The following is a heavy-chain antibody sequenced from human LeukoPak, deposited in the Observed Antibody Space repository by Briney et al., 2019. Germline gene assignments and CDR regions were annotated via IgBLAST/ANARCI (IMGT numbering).Heavy chain of an antibody. CDR3: AKDRTIFGVDYYFDN. V-gene: IGHV3-7*01. Sequence: GGSLRLSCAASGFTFSSYWMSWVRQAPGKGLEWVANIKQDGSAKNYGDSVKGRFTISRDNSKNTLYLQMNSLRAEDTAVYYCAKDRTIFGVDYYFDNWGQGTLVTVSS. CDR1: GFTFSSYW. D-gene: IGHD3-3*01. CDR2: IKQDGSAK. J-gene: IGHJ4*02.